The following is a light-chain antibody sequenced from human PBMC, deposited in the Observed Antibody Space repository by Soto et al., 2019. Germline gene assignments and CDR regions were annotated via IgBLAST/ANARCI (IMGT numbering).Light chain of an antibody. Sequence: QSALTQPASVSGSPGQSTTISCTGTSSDVGAYNSVSWYQQHPGKAPKLMIYDVSNRPSGVSDRFSGSKSGNTASLTISGLQAEVEADYYGSSYTSSSSFLRGFGGRTK. CDR2: DVS. V-gene: IGLV2-14*03. CDR1: SSDVGAYNS. CDR3: SSYTSSSSFLRG. J-gene: IGLJ3*02.